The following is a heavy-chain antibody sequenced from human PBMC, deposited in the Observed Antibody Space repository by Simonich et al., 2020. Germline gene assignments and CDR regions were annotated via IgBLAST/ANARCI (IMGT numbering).Heavy chain of an antibody. CDR1: GYTFTGYY. Sequence: QVQLVQSGAEVKKPGASVKVSCKASGYTFTGYYMHWGRQAPGQGLEWMGGSNPNSGGTNYAQKVQGRVTMTRDTSISTAYMELSRLRSDDTAVYYCARNGLVGILKAFDIWGQGTMVTVSS. J-gene: IGHJ3*02. CDR2: SNPNSGGT. CDR3: ARNGLVGILKAFDI. D-gene: IGHD2-21*01. V-gene: IGHV1-2*02.